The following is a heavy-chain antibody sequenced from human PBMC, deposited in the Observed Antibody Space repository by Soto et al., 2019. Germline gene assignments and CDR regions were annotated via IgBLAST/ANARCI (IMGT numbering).Heavy chain of an antibody. D-gene: IGHD1-1*01. Sequence: SETLSRSCPVSGASISCFYWSWIRKSAGKGLELIGRIYATGTTDYNPSLKSRVMMSVDTSKKQFSLKLRSVTAADTAVYYCVRDRTKTLRDWFDPWGQGISVTVS. CDR3: VRDRTKTLRDWFDP. CDR1: GASISCFY. CDR2: IYATGTT. J-gene: IGHJ5*02. V-gene: IGHV4-4*07.